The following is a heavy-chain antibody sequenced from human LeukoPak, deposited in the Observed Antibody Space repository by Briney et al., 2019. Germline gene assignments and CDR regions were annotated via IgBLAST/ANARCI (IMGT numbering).Heavy chain of an antibody. D-gene: IGHD3-22*01. Sequence: ASVKVSCKASGYTFTSYGISWVRQAPGQGLEWMGWISAYNGNTHYAQKLQGRVTMTTDTSTSTAYIELRSLRSDATAVYCCARDPPGYYDSSGYSGYWGQGTLVTVSS. J-gene: IGHJ4*02. CDR1: GYTFTSYG. CDR3: ARDPPGYYDSSGYSGY. CDR2: ISAYNGNT. V-gene: IGHV1-18*01.